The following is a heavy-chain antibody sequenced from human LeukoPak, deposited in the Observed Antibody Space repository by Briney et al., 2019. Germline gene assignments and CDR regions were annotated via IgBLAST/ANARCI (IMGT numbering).Heavy chain of an antibody. V-gene: IGHV3-7*01. CDR3: AELGITMIGGV. CDR1: GLTFSIHW. Sequence: GGSLRLSCAASGLTFSIHWMNWVRQAPGKGLECVANINQDGSDKYYVDSVKGRFTISRDNAKNSLYLQMNSLRAEDTAVYYCAELGITMIGGVWGKGTTVTISS. D-gene: IGHD3-10*02. CDR2: INQDGSDK. J-gene: IGHJ6*04.